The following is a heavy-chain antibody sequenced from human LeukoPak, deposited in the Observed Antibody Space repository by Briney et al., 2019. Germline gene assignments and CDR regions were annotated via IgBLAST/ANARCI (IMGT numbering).Heavy chain of an antibody. CDR1: DRSFSGYY. CDR2: INHSGST. CDR3: ARGLNDSWTGENY. D-gene: IGHD3-3*01. V-gene: IGHV4-34*01. J-gene: IGHJ4*02. Sequence: SETLSLICAVYDRSFSGYYWSWIRQPPGKGLEWIGEINHSGSTNYNPSLKSRVTISLDTSKSQFSLKVRYVTAADTAVYYCARGLNDSWTGENYWGQGTLVTVSS.